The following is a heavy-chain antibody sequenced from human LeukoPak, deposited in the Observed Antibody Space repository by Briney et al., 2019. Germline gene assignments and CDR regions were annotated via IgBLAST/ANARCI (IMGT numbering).Heavy chain of an antibody. V-gene: IGHV1-69*13. CDR3: ARARGYSSGWSLFDY. CDR1: GGTFSSYA. CDR2: IIPIFGTA. J-gene: IGHJ4*02. Sequence: SVKVSCTASGGTFSSYAISWVRQAPGQGLEWMGGIIPIFGTANYAQKFQGRVTITADESTSTAYMELSSLRSEDTAVYYCARARGYSSGWSLFDYWGQGTLVTVSS. D-gene: IGHD6-19*01.